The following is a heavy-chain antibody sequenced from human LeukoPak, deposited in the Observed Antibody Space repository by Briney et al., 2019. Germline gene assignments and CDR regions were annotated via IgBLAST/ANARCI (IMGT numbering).Heavy chain of an antibody. CDR1: GFSFSMYS. J-gene: IGHJ4*02. V-gene: IGHV3-23*01. Sequence: GGSLRLSCTASGFSFSMYSMSWIRQAPGKGLEWVSVISDNGAVTFYGDSVKGRFTISRDNSKNTLYLQMSSLRVEDTAVYYCARKHASGTYPLDYWGQGTLVTLSS. D-gene: IGHD3-10*01. CDR3: ARKHASGTYPLDY. CDR2: ISDNGAVT.